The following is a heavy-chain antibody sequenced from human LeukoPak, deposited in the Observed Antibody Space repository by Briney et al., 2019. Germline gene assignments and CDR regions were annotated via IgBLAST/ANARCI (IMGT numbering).Heavy chain of an antibody. CDR3: VANGWYALDI. Sequence: SETLSLTCAVSGGSISSTNWWSWVRQSPGKGLEWIGEIYHSGSTNYKPSLRSRVTISVDKSENQFSLNLSSVTAADTAVYYCVANGWYALDIWGQGTMVTVSS. CDR1: GGSISSTNW. CDR2: IYHSGST. D-gene: IGHD6-19*01. V-gene: IGHV4-4*02. J-gene: IGHJ3*02.